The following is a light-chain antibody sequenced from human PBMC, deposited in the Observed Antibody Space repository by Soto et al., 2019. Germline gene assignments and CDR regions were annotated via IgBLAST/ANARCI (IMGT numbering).Light chain of an antibody. Sequence: QSVLTQPPSASGSPGQSVTISCTGTSSDVGTHGYVSWYQQHAGKAPKLMIYDVTKRPSGVPDRFSGSKSANTASLTVSGLHAEDEADYYCMCYAGGNNWVFGGGTKLPVL. J-gene: IGLJ3*02. CDR2: DVT. CDR1: SSDVGTHGY. V-gene: IGLV2-8*01. CDR3: MCYAGGNNWV.